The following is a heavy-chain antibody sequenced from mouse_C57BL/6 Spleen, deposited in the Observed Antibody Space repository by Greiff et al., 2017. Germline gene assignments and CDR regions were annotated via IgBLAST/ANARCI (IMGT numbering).Heavy chain of an antibody. D-gene: IGHD2-4*01. Sequence: VKLVESGAELVKPGASVKISCKASGYAFSSYWMNWVKQRPGKGLEWIGQIYPGDGDTNYNGKFKGKATLTADKSSSTAYMQLSSLTSEDSAVYFCARSGDYGFDYWGQGTTLTVSS. CDR3: ARSGDYGFDY. J-gene: IGHJ2*01. V-gene: IGHV1-80*01. CDR2: IYPGDGDT. CDR1: GYAFSSYW.